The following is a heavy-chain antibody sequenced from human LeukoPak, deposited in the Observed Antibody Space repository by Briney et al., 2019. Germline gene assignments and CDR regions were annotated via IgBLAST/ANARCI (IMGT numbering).Heavy chain of an antibody. CDR1: GFTFSSYA. V-gene: IGHV3-23*01. CDR3: AKPHYIVVAVAATYFDY. Sequence: ESGGSLRLSCAASGFTFSSYAMSWARQAPGKGLECVSAISGSGGSTYYADSVKGRFTISRDNSKNTLYLQMNSLRAEDTAVYYCAKPHYIVVAVAATYFDYWGQGTLVTVSS. D-gene: IGHD2-15*01. CDR2: ISGSGGST. J-gene: IGHJ4*02.